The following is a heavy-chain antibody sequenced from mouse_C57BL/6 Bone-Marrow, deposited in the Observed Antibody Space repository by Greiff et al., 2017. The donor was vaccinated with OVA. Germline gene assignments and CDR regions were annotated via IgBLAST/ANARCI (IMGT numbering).Heavy chain of an antibody. J-gene: IGHJ2*01. D-gene: IGHD1-1*01. CDR3: ARSPFTTVVALDY. CDR2: IFPGSGST. CDR1: GYTFTDYY. Sequence: QVQLKESGPELVKPGASVKISCKASGYTFTDYYINWVKQRPGQGLEWIGWIFPGSGSTYYNEKFKGKATLTVDKSSSTAYMLLSSLTSEDSAVYFCARSPFTTVVALDYWGQGTTLTVSS. V-gene: IGHV1-75*01.